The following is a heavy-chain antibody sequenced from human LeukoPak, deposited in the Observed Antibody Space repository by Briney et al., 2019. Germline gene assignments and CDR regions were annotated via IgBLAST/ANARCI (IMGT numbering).Heavy chain of an antibody. CDR1: GFTFNNYA. CDR3: AKDKTRGPGDY. CDR2: ISEDGGDT. D-gene: IGHD1-14*01. V-gene: IGHV3-43*02. Sequence: PGGSLRLSCAASGFTFNNYAMSWVRQAPGKGLECVSLISEDGGDTWYADSVKGRFTISRDNSKNSLYLQMNSLRAEDTAFYYCAKDKTRGPGDYWGQGTLVTVSS. J-gene: IGHJ4*02.